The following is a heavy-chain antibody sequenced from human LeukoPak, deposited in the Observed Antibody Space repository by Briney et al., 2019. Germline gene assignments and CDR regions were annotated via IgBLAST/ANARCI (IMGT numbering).Heavy chain of an antibody. CDR2: INTNTGNP. CDR3: ARDRPPLHDILTGYAFPDLFDY. CDR1: GYTFTSYA. J-gene: IGHJ4*02. Sequence: ASVKVPCKASGYTFTSYAMNWVRQAPGQGLEWMGWINTNTGNPTYAQGFTGRFVFSLDTSVSTAYLQISSLKAEDTAVYYCARDRPPLHDILTGYAFPDLFDYWGQGTLVTVSS. D-gene: IGHD3-9*01. V-gene: IGHV7-4-1*02.